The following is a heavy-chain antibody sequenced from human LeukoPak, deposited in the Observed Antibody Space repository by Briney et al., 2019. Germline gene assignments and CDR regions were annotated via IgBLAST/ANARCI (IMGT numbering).Heavy chain of an antibody. V-gene: IGHV3-43*01. CDR3: TIEIEPQGSFRP. CDR1: GFTFDVYT. CDR2: LSWDGGSK. D-gene: IGHD1-14*01. Sequence: PGGSLRLSCAASGFTFDVYTMRWVRQAPGKGPEWVSLLSWDGGSKYYADSVKGRFTISRDNPKNSLYLQMNSLRAKDTALYYCTIEIEPQGSFRPWGQGTLVTVSS. J-gene: IGHJ5*02.